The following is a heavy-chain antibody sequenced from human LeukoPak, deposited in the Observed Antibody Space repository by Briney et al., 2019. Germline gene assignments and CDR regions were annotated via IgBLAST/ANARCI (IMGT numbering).Heavy chain of an antibody. D-gene: IGHD6-19*01. V-gene: IGHV3-21*01. CDR2: ISSSSSYI. CDR1: GFTFSSYS. J-gene: IGHJ4*02. Sequence: GGSLRLSCAASGFTFSSYSMNWVRQAPGKGLEWVSSISSSSSYIYYADSVKGRFTISRDNAKNSLYLQMNSLRAEDTAVYYCARDRAHLFHSRGRYSDYWGQGTLVTDSS. CDR3: ARDRAHLFHSRGRYSDY.